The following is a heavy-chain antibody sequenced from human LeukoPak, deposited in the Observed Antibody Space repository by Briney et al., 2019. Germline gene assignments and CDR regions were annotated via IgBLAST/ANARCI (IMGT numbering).Heavy chain of an antibody. D-gene: IGHD3-9*01. V-gene: IGHV3-53*01. Sequence: GGSLRLSCAASGFTVSSNYMSWVRQAPGKGLEWVSVIYSGGSTYYADSVKGRFTISRDSSKNTLYLQMNSLRAEDTAVYYCARDYDISSVDAFDIWGQGTMVTVSS. CDR1: GFTVSSNY. CDR2: IYSGGST. J-gene: IGHJ3*02. CDR3: ARDYDISSVDAFDI.